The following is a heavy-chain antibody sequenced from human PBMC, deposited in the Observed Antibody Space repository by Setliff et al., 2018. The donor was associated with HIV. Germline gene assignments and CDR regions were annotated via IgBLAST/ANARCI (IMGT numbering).Heavy chain of an antibody. CDR1: GFTFTGSA. D-gene: IGHD7-27*01. J-gene: IGHJ4*02. CDR2: IRSEANSYAT. CDR3: TRPGSDWGSDY. Sequence: GALRLSCAGSGFTFTGSAMHWVRQAFGKGLEWVGRIRSEANSYATAYTASVKGRFIISRDDSKNTAYLQINSLKTDDTAVYYCTRPGSDWGSDYWGRGTLVTVSS. V-gene: IGHV3-73*01.